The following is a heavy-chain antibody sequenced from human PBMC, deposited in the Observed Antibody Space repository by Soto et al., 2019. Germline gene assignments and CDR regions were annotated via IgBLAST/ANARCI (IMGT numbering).Heavy chain of an antibody. CDR1: GLTVSTNY. D-gene: IGHD2-2*01. CDR2: IYTDGST. CDR3: AKDHHTTMPVAIDS. V-gene: IGHV3-53*01. Sequence: GGSLRLSCAASGLTVSTNYMSWVRQAPGKGLEWVSVIYTDGSTYYADSVKGRFTISRHDSKNTLYLQMNSLRAEDTAIDYCAKDHHTTMPVAIDSWGQATLGTVS. J-gene: IGHJ5*01.